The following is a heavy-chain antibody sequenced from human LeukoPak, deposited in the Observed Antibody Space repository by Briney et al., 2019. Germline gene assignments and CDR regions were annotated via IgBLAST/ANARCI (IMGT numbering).Heavy chain of an antibody. CDR2: IYPGDSDT. J-gene: IGHJ4*02. Sequence: GESLKISCKGSGYSFSSYWIGWVRQMPGKGLEWMGIIYPGDSDTRYSPSLQGQVSFSVDKSINTAYLQWSTLEASDTAMYYCARQDCYSANCYLGYWGQGTLVTVSS. CDR3: ARQDCYSANCYLGY. CDR1: GYSFSSYW. V-gene: IGHV5-51*01. D-gene: IGHD2-2*01.